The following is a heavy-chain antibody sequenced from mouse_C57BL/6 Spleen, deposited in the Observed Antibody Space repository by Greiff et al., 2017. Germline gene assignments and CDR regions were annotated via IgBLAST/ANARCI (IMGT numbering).Heavy chain of an antibody. CDR2: ISRGGSYT. CDR1: GFTFSSYG. Sequence: EVQGVESGGDLVKPGGSLKLSCAASGFTFSSYGMSWVRQTPDKRLEWVATISRGGSYTYYPDSVKGRFTISRDNAKNTLYLQMSSLKSEDTAMYYCARQGYGNYLYYFDYWGQGTTLTVSS. CDR3: ARQGYGNYLYYFDY. J-gene: IGHJ2*01. V-gene: IGHV5-6*01. D-gene: IGHD2-1*01.